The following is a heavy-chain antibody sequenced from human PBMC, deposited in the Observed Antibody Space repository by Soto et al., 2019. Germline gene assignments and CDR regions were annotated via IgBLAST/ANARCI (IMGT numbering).Heavy chain of an antibody. CDR3: ARGEKGYCSGGSCYNWFDP. CDR2: IYYSGST. V-gene: IGHV4-59*01. J-gene: IGHJ5*02. Sequence: PSETLSLTCTVSGSSISSYYWSWIRQPPGKGLEWIGYIYYSGSTNYNPSLKSRVTISVDTSKNQFSLKLSSVTAADTAVYYCARGEKGYCSGGSCYNWFDPWGQGTLVTVSS. D-gene: IGHD2-15*01. CDR1: GSSISSYY.